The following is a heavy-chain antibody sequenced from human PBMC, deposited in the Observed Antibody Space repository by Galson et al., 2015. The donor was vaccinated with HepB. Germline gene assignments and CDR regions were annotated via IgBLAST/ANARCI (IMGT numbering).Heavy chain of an antibody. Sequence: SVKVSCKASGGSFSGKAISWVRQAPGQGLEWIGGIIPTQRRINYAEKFKGKVTITADESTNTAHMALSSLRSEDTAVYYCARGDFGDYISWDYSYWFYYMDVWGQGTMVTVSS. D-gene: IGHD4-17*01. CDR3: ARGDFGDYISWDYSYWFYYMDV. CDR2: IIPTQRRI. V-gene: IGHV1-69*10. J-gene: IGHJ3*01. CDR1: GGSFSGKA.